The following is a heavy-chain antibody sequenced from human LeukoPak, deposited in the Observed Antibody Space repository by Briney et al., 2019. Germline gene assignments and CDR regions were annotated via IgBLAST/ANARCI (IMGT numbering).Heavy chain of an antibody. J-gene: IGHJ4*02. CDR3: ASVDYTYYDFWSGFRGGFDY. D-gene: IGHD3-3*01. V-gene: IGHV3-11*01. CDR1: GFTFSDYY. CDR2: ISSSGSNI. Sequence: GGSLRLSCAASGFTFSDYYMSWVRQAPGKGLEWVSYISSSGSNIYYADSVKGRFTISRDNAKNSLYLQMNSLRAEDTAVYYCASVDYTYYDFWSGFRGGFDYWGQGALVSVSS.